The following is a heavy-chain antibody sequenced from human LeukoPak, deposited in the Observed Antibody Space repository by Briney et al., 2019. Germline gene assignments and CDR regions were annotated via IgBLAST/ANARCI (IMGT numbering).Heavy chain of an antibody. V-gene: IGHV4-59*01. J-gene: IGHJ6*04. CDR2: IYYSGST. Sequence: SETLSLTCTVSGGSISSYYWSWIRQPPGKGLKWIGYIYYSGSTNYNPSLKSRVTISVDTSKNQFSLKLSSVTAADTAVYYCARHVRGVTEYYGMDVWGKGTTVTVSS. D-gene: IGHD3-10*01. CDR1: GGSISSYY. CDR3: ARHVRGVTEYYGMDV.